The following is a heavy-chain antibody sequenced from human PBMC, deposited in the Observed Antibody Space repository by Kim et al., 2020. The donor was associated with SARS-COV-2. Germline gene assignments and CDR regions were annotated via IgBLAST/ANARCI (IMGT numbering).Heavy chain of an antibody. D-gene: IGHD3-9*01. CDR3: ARCILTGYFFDY. V-gene: IGHV1-3*01. J-gene: IGHJ4*02. Sequence: ASVKVSCKASGYTFTSYAMHWVRQAPGQRLEWMGWINAGNGNTKYSQKFQGRVTITRDTSASTAYLELSSLRSEDTAVYYCARCILTGYFFDYWGQVTLVTVSS. CDR2: INAGNGNT. CDR1: GYTFTSYA.